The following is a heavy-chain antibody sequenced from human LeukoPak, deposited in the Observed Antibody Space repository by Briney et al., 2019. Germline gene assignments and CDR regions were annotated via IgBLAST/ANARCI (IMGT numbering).Heavy chain of an antibody. J-gene: IGHJ5*02. V-gene: IGHV1-2*02. D-gene: IGHD3-10*01. CDR2: INPNSGST. CDR3: ARGGSGSYFSWLDP. Sequence: ASVKVSCKASGYTFTGYYIHWVGQAPGQGLECMGWINPNSGSTNYAQKFQGRVTMTRDTSISTAYMELSRLRSDDTAVYYCARGGSGSYFSWLDPWGQGTLVTVSS. CDR1: GYTFTGYY.